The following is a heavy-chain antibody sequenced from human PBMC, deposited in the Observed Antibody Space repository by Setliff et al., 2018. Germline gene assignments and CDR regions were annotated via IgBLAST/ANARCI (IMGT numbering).Heavy chain of an antibody. J-gene: IGHJ6*03. Sequence: PSETLSLTCTVSGGSISSGSYYWIWIRQPAGKGLEWIGRIYTSGSTNYNPSLKSRVTISVDTSKNQFSLKLSSVTAADTAVYYCARDLYSSSSGGFYYYYYYMDVWGKGTTVTVSS. V-gene: IGHV4-61*02. CDR3: ARDLYSSSSGGFYYYYYYMDV. CDR2: IYTSGST. D-gene: IGHD6-6*01. CDR1: GGSISSGSYY.